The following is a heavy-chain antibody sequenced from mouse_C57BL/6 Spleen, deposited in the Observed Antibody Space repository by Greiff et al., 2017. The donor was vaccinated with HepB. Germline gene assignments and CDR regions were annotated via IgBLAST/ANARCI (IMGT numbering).Heavy chain of an antibody. V-gene: IGHV1-81*01. J-gene: IGHJ4*01. CDR2: IYPRSGNT. D-gene: IGHD1-1*01. CDR3: ARYRGSTSYAMDY. CDR1: GYTFTSYG. Sequence: VQLQESGAELARPGASVKLSCKASGYTFTSYGISWVKQRTGQGLEWIGEIYPRSGNTYYNEKFKGKATLTADKSSSTAYMELRSLTSEDSAVYFCARYRGSTSYAMDYWGQGTSVTVSS.